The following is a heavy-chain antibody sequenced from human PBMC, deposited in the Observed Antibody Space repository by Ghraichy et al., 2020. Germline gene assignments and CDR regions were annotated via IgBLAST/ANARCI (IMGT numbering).Heavy chain of an antibody. J-gene: IGHJ5*02. Sequence: SETLSLTCTVSGDSISSIYYWGWIRQPPGKGLDWIGSIYYSGSTYYNPSLKSRVTISVDTSKNQFSLNLNSVTAADTAVYYCARHLTYSSSTGRFGPWGQGSLVTVSS. D-gene: IGHD6-6*01. V-gene: IGHV4-39*01. CDR3: ARHLTYSSSTGRFGP. CDR1: GDSISSIYY. CDR2: IYYSGST.